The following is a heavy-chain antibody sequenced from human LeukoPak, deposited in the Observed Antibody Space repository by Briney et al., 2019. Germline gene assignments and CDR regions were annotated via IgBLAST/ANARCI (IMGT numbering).Heavy chain of an antibody. CDR3: ARGGSGSGYLYYFDY. J-gene: IGHJ4*01. V-gene: IGHV1-2*06. CDR2: INPNGGGT. D-gene: IGHD3-10*01. Sequence: ASVKVSCKASGYSFSDYSIHWLRQPPGQGLEWMGRINPNGGGTSYVQNFQGRVSMTRDTSIRTTYTELSGLTSDDTAVYYCARGGSGSGYLYYFDYWGEGTLVSVSS. CDR1: GYSFSDYS.